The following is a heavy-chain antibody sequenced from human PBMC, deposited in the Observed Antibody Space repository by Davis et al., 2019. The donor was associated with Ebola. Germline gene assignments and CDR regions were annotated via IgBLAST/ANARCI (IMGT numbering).Heavy chain of an antibody. CDR2: FYASGST. V-gene: IGHV4-4*07. CDR1: GGSISGYY. D-gene: IGHD3-16*01. J-gene: IGHJ4*02. CDR3: ARVRQWGGGNYFDF. Sequence: MPGGSLRLSCSVSGGSISGYYWSWIRQPAGKGLEWIGRFYASGSTNYSPSLKSRVTMSVDTSKNQFSLKLSSVSAADTAVYYCARVRQWGGGNYFDFWGPGTLVTVSS.